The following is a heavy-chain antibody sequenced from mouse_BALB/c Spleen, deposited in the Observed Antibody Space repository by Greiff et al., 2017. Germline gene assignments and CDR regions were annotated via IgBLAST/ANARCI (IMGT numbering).Heavy chain of an antibody. J-gene: IGHJ4*01. D-gene: IGHD2-1*01. CDR1: GFTITDYY. V-gene: IGHV14-4*02. CDR3: NAADYGNYNAMDY. CDR2: IAPENGGT. Sequence: VQLQQSGAELVRSGASVKLSCTASGFTITDYYMHWVKQRPEQSLEWIGWIAPENGGTEYAPKFKGKATMTADTSANTAYLQHSSLTSEDTAVYYYNAADYGNYNAMDYWGQGTSVTVSS.